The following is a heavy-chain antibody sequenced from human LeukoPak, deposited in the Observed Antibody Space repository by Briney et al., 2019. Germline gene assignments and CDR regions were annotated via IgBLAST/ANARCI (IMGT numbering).Heavy chain of an antibody. CDR3: ARGPPNGHDDSSGYYVPACFDN. CDR2: IYYSGST. V-gene: IGHV4-59*08. CDR1: GGSISSYY. J-gene: IGHJ4*02. Sequence: SETLSLTCTVSGGSISSYYWSWIRQPPGKGLEWIGYIYYSGSTNYNPSLKSRVTISVDTSKNQLSLKVRSVTAADTAVYYCARGPPNGHDDSSGYYVPACFDNWGQGTLVTVSS. D-gene: IGHD3-22*01.